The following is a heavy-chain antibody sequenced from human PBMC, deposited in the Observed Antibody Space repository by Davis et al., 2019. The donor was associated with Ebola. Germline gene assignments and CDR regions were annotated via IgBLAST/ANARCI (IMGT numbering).Heavy chain of an antibody. CDR3: ATRGLSSGWPDY. CDR1: GFSFNTYA. D-gene: IGHD6-19*01. V-gene: IGHV3-23*01. Sequence: GESLKISCAASGFSFNTYAMNWVRQAAGKGLEWVSTIRADSTRAYYADSVKGRFTISRDNSKNTLYLQMHSLRAEDTAIYYCATRGLSSGWPDYWGQGALVIVSS. CDR2: IRADSTRA. J-gene: IGHJ4*02.